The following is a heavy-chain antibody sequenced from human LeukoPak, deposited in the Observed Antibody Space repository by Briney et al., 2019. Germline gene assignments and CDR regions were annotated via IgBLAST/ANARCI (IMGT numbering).Heavy chain of an antibody. CDR2: INTNTGNP. J-gene: IGHJ4*02. CDR1: GYTFTSNA. CDR3: ASALFYYDSRGYYPFGY. Sequence: ASVKDSCKASGYTFTSNAMNWVRQAPGQGLEWMGWINTNTGNPTYAQGFTGRFVFSLDTSVSTAYLHISSLEAEDTAVYYCASALFYYDSRGYYPFGYWGQGTLVTVSS. V-gene: IGHV7-4-1*02. D-gene: IGHD3-22*01.